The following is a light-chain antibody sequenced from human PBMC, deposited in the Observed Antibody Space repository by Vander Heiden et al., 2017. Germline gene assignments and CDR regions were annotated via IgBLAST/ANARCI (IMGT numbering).Light chain of an antibody. CDR2: EVS. Sequence: QSALTQPASVSGSPGQSITISCTGTSSDVGGYNFVSWYQQHPGKAPKFMIYEVSNRPSGVSNRFSGSKSGNTASLTISGLQAEDEADYYCSSYTSSNFYVFGTGTKVTVL. J-gene: IGLJ1*01. V-gene: IGLV2-14*01. CDR3: SSYTSSNFYV. CDR1: SSDVGGYNF.